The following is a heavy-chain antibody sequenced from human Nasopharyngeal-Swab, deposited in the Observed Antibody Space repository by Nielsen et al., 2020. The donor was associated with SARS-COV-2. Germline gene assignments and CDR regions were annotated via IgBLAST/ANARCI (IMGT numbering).Heavy chain of an antibody. V-gene: IGHV3-21*01. D-gene: IGHD2-15*01. CDR2: ISSSSSYI. CDR1: GFTFSNYS. CDR3: ARDTGYCSGGSCYLSHFDY. J-gene: IGHJ4*02. Sequence: GESLKISCAASGFTFSNYSMNWVRQAPGKGLEWVSSISSSSSYIYYADSVKGRFTISRDNAKNSLYLQMNSLRAEDTAVYYCARDTGYCSGGSCYLSHFDYWGQGTLVTVSS.